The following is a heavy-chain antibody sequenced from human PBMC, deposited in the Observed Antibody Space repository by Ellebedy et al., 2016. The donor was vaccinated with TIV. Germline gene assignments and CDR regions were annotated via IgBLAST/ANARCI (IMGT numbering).Heavy chain of an antibody. D-gene: IGHD5-12*01. CDR1: GYTFTSYA. CDR2: INAGNGNT. J-gene: IGHJ4*02. V-gene: IGHV1-3*01. Sequence: ASVKVSCKASGYTFTSYAMHWVRQAPGQRLEWMGWINAGNGNTKYSQKFQGRVTITRDTSASTAYMELSSLRSEDTAVYYCARDPYQMATIRGYFDYWGQGTLVTVSP. CDR3: ARDPYQMATIRGYFDY.